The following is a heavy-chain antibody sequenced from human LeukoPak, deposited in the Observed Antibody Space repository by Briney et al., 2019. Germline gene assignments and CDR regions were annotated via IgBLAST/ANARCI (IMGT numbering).Heavy chain of an antibody. CDR3: AKGGYCSTTSCYMGRSYYYYMDV. J-gene: IGHJ6*03. V-gene: IGHV3-23*01. Sequence: GGSLRLSCAASGFTFSSYAMNWVRQAPGKGLEWVSSISGSGGSGVSTYYADSVKGRFTISRDNSKNTLYLQMSSLRAEDTAVYYCAKGGYCSTTSCYMGRSYYYYMDVWGKGTTATVSS. CDR2: ISGSGGSGVST. D-gene: IGHD2-2*02. CDR1: GFTFSSYA.